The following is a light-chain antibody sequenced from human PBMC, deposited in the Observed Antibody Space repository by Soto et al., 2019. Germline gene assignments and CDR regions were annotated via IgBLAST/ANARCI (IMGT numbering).Light chain of an antibody. Sequence: DIVMTQSPDSLAVSLGERATINCKSSRSVLSSSNNKNYLAWYQQKPGQPPRLLIYWASTRESGVPDRLSGSGSGTDFTLTISSLQAEDVAVYYCQQYYSSPFTFGPGTKVDIK. J-gene: IGKJ3*01. CDR1: RSVLSSSNNKNY. CDR3: QQYYSSPFT. CDR2: WAS. V-gene: IGKV4-1*01.